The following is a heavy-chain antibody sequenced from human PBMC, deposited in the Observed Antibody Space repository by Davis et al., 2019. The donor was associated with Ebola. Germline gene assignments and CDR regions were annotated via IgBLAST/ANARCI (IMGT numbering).Heavy chain of an antibody. Sequence: PGGSLRLSCTTSGFTFSAFAMNWVRQAPGKGLEWVSSVTRDDYVYLADSVRGRFTTSRDYAKNSVYLYMDNLRAEDTAIYYCAREYRNLTVFGELRVYGMDVWGQGTTVTVSS. CDR1: GFTFSAFA. D-gene: IGHD3-16*01. V-gene: IGHV3-69-1*02. CDR2: VTRDDYV. J-gene: IGHJ6*02. CDR3: AREYRNLTVFGELRVYGMDV.